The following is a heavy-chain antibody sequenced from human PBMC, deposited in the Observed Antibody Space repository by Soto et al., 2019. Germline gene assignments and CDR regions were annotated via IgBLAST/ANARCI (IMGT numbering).Heavy chain of an antibody. V-gene: IGHV3-11*01. J-gene: IGHJ1*01. CDR3: ARDCSSSSCYGYFQH. D-gene: IGHD2-2*01. CDR1: GFTFSDYY. Sequence: PGGSLRLSCAASGFTFSDYYMSWIRQAPGKGLEWVSHISGSGSTIYFADSVKGRFTISRDNAKNSLYLQMNSLRAEDTAVYYCARDCSSSSCYGYFQHWGQGTRVTVS. CDR2: ISGSGSTI.